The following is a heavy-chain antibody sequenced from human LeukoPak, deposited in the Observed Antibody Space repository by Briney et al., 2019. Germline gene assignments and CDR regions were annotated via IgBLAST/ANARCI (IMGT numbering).Heavy chain of an antibody. CDR1: GFTFSDYY. V-gene: IGHV3-11*03. D-gene: IGHD2-2*02. J-gene: IGHJ5*02. Sequence: GGSLRLSCAASGFTFSDYYMSWVRQAPGKGLEWVSYISSSSSYKYYADSVKGRFTISRDNAKNSLYLQMNSLRAEDTAVYYCARQNVVPAAIDVYNWFDPWGEGTLVTVSS. CDR3: ARQNVVPAAIDVYNWFDP. CDR2: ISSSSSYK.